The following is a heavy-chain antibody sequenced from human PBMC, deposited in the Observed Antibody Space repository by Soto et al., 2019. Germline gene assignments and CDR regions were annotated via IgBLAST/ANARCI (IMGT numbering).Heavy chain of an antibody. CDR2: MNHSGST. J-gene: IGHJ4*02. V-gene: IGHV4-34*01. CDR3: ARLRYSYYVWGSYRYNPYFDY. Sequence: SETLSLTCALYGGSFSGYYWSWSRQPPVKGLEWIGEMNHSGSTNYNPTLKSRVTISVDTYKNQFSLKLSSVTAADTAVYYCARLRYSYYVWGSYRYNPYFDYWGQGTRVTVSS. D-gene: IGHD3-16*02. CDR1: GGSFSGYY.